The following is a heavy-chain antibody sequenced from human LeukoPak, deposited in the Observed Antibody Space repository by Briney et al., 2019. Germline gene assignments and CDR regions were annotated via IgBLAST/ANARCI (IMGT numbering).Heavy chain of an antibody. Sequence: GESLKISCKGSGYSFTSYWIGWVRQMPGKGLEWMGIIYPGDSDTRYSPSFQGQVTISAGKSISTAYLQWSSLKASDTAMYYCARHIHYGSGSYWFDPWGQGTLVTVSS. CDR3: ARHIHYGSGSYWFDP. CDR1: GYSFTSYW. V-gene: IGHV5-51*01. D-gene: IGHD3-10*01. CDR2: IYPGDSDT. J-gene: IGHJ5*02.